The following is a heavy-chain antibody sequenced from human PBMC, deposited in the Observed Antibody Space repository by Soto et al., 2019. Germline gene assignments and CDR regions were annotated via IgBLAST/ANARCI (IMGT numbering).Heavy chain of an antibody. CDR2: MNPYSGDT. Sequence: QVQLVQSGAEVRKPGASVKVSCKASGYTFTNFHFNWVRQATGQGLEWIGWMNPYSGDTGYAQNFQSSVTMTRHTSINTAYMEMPSLTSDDAAGYYCARGFPGPVDHWGQGAPVTVSS. J-gene: IGHJ4*02. CDR1: GYTFTNFH. D-gene: IGHD3-10*01. CDR3: ARGFPGPVDH. V-gene: IGHV1-8*02.